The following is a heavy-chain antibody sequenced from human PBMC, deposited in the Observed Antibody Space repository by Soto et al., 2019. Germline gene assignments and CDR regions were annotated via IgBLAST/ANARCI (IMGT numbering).Heavy chain of an antibody. D-gene: IGHD4-17*01. Sequence: GGSLRLSCGASGFTFSSYAMSWVRQAPGKGLDWVSAISASGGSADYADSVKGRFTISRDNSKNTLYLQMNSLRAEDTAVYYCAKRTVGWYFDLWGRGTLVTVSS. CDR2: ISASGGSA. CDR1: GFTFSSYA. CDR3: AKRTVGWYFDL. J-gene: IGHJ2*01. V-gene: IGHV3-23*01.